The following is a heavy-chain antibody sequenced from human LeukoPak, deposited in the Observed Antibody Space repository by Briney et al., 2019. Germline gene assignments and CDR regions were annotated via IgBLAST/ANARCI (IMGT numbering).Heavy chain of an antibody. V-gene: IGHV3-30*18. CDR2: ISYDGSNK. CDR1: GLTFSSHW. CDR3: AKSAYYDASGYYREYYFDY. J-gene: IGHJ4*02. D-gene: IGHD3-22*01. Sequence: GGSLRLSCAASGLTFSSHWMHWVRQAPGKGLEWVAVISYDGSNKYYADSVKGRFTISRDNSKNTLYLQMNSLRAEDTAVYYCAKSAYYDASGYYREYYFDYWGQGTLVTVSS.